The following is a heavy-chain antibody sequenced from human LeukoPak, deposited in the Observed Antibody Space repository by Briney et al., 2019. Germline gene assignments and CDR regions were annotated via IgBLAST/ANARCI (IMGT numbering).Heavy chain of an antibody. CDR3: ARVSIAARPPYFDY. CDR2: IYHSGST. D-gene: IGHD6-6*01. Sequence: SETLSLTCTVSGYSISSGYYWGWIRQPPGQGLEWIGSIYHSGSTYYNPSLKSRVTISVDTSKNQFSLKLSSVTAADTAVYYCARVSIAARPPYFDYWGQGTLVTVSS. CDR1: GYSISSGYY. J-gene: IGHJ4*02. V-gene: IGHV4-38-2*02.